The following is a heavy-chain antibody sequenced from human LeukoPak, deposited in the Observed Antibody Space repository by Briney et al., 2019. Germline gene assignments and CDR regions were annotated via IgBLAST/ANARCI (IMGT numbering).Heavy chain of an antibody. D-gene: IGHD3-10*01. J-gene: IGHJ4*02. V-gene: IGHV3-23*01. CDR1: GFPFSSHA. CDR3: AKGRHYYGSGSYLDS. CDR2: ISGSGSTT. Sequence: TGGSQRLSCAASGFPFSSHAMNWVRQAPGKGREWVSAISGSGSTTYYADSVKGRFTISRDKSKNTLYLQMNSLRAEDTAIYYCAKGRHYYGSGSYLDSWGQGTLVTVSS.